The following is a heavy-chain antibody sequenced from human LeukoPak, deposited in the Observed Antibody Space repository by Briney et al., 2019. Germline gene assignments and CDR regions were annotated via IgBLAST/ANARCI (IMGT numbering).Heavy chain of an antibody. CDR1: GFTFSTYT. J-gene: IGHJ4*02. CDR2: VSDSRDV. CDR3: TRDGLHTAHFDY. V-gene: IGHV3-48*02. Sequence: PGGSLRHSCAASGFTFSTYTMNWVRQAPGKGLEWVSTVSDSRDVHYSDSVKGRFTISRDNARNSLYLQMNSLRDEDTAVYYCTRDGLHTAHFDYWGQGTLVTVSS. D-gene: IGHD5-18*01.